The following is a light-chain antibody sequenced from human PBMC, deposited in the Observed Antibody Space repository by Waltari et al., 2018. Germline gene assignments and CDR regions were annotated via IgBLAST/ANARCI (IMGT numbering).Light chain of an antibody. J-gene: IGLJ3*02. CDR3: NSYAGSSSWV. CDR1: SSAVCFDNY. CDR2: DVF. Sequence: QSALTQPASVSGSPGQSITISCTGTSSAVCFDNYVSWYQQDPGKATKLMVYDVFERPSGVSYRFSGSRAGNTASLSTSWLQAEDEADYYCNSYAGSSSWVFGGGTKLTVL. V-gene: IGLV2-14*01.